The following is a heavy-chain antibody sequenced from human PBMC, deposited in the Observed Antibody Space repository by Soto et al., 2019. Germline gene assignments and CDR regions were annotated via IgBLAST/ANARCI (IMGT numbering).Heavy chain of an antibody. Sequence: GGSLRLSCAASGFSFSSYAMSWVRQAPGKGLEWVSGISGGGGSTDYADSVKGRFTISRDNSKNTLYLQLNSLRAEDTAVYYCAKDSGPVAGPYWGQATMVTLSS. CDR3: AKDSGPVAGPY. CDR1: GFSFSSYA. J-gene: IGHJ4*02. D-gene: IGHD6-19*01. CDR2: ISGGGGST. V-gene: IGHV3-23*01.